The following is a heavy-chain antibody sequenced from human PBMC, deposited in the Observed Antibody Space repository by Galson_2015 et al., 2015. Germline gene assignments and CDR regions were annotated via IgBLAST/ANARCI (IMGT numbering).Heavy chain of an antibody. CDR3: ARGVGYDSSGSYPYWYFDL. CDR2: IYYSGST. CDR1: GGSFSSGNYF. D-gene: IGHD3-22*01. V-gene: IGHV4-31*03. J-gene: IGHJ2*01. Sequence: TLSLTCTVSGGSFSSGNYFWSWIRQHPGKCLEWIAYIYYSGSTYYNPSLKSRLTISIDTSKNQFSLQLSSVTAADTAVYYCARGVGYDSSGSYPYWYFDLWGRGTLVPVSS.